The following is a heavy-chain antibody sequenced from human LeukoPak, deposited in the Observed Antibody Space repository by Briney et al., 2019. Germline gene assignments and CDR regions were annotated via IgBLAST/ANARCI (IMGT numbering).Heavy chain of an antibody. CDR3: ARVRDGYTA. J-gene: IGHJ4*02. D-gene: IGHD5-24*01. CDR1: GGSISSGSYY. V-gene: IGHV4-61*02. Sequence: SETLSLTCTVSGGSISSGSYYWSWIRQPAGKGLEWIGRIYTSGSTNYNPSLKSRVTISVDTSKNQFSLKLSSVTAADTAVYYCARVRDGYTAWGQGTLVTVSS. CDR2: IYTSGST.